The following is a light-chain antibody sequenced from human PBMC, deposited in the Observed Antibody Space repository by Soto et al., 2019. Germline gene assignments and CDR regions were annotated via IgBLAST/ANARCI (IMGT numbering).Light chain of an antibody. CDR3: QSSDTSPRRVV. CDR1: SSNIGAGYG. J-gene: IGLJ2*01. V-gene: IGLV1-40*01. Sequence: QSVLTQPPSVSGAPGQRVTISCTGSSSNIGAGYGVHWYQHLPGTAPKLLIYSNNNRPSGVPDRFSGSKSGTSASLAITGLQAEDEADYYCQSSDTSPRRVVFGGGTKVTVL. CDR2: SNN.